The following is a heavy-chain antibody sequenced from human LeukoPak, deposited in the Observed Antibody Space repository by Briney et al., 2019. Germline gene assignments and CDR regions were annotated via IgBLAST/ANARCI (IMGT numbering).Heavy chain of an antibody. CDR2: IKQDGSEK. V-gene: IGHV3-7*03. D-gene: IGHD2-2*01. CDR1: GFTFSSYW. CDR3: AKDRGVVVPAAMEGWFDP. Sequence: GGSLRLSCAASGFTFSSYWMSWVRQAPGKGLEWVANIKQDGSEKYYVDSVKGRFTISRDNSKNTLYLQMNSLRAEDTAVYYCAKDRGVVVPAAMEGWFDPWGQGTLVTVSS. J-gene: IGHJ5*02.